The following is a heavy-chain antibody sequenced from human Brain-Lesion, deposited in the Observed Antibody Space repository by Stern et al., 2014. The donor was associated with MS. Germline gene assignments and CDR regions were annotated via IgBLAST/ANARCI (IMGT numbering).Heavy chain of an antibody. CDR1: GFTVSSPY. D-gene: IGHD2-15*01. CDR3: ARYCSGGSCYFHGLDV. CDR2: LYSGGST. V-gene: IGHV3-53*01. J-gene: IGHJ6*02. Sequence: EVQLVESGGGLMQPGGSLRLSCVASGFTVSSPYMSWVRQAPGTGLAWVSVLYSGGSTRYGACVKGRFTISRDTSKNTLYLQRDSLRADDTAVYYCARYCSGGSCYFHGLDVWGQGTTVTVSS.